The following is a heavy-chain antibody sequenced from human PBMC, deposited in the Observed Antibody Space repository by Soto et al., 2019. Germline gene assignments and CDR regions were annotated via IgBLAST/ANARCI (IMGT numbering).Heavy chain of an antibody. CDR1: GYTLSNDA. CDR2: INANNGNT. Sequence: ASVKASCKASGYTLSNDAMHWVRQAPGQRLEWMGWINANNGNTGYAQKFQGRVTMTRNTSISTAYMELSSLRYEDTAVYYCAREKSGYYDYWGQGTLVTVSS. CDR3: AREKSGYYDY. J-gene: IGHJ4*02. D-gene: IGHD3-3*01. V-gene: IGHV1-8*01.